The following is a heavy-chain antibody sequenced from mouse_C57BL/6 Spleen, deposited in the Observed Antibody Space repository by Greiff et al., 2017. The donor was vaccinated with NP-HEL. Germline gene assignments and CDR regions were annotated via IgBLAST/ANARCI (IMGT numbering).Heavy chain of an antibody. D-gene: IGHD1-1*01. CDR2: ISSGSSTI. CDR3: ARGHYGSSCDAMDY. J-gene: IGHJ4*01. Sequence: EVKLVESGGGLVKPGGSLKLSCAASGFTFSDYGMHWVRQAPEQGLEWVAYISSGSSTIYYADTVKGRSTISRDNTKNTLSLQMTSLRSEDTAMFYCARGHYGSSCDAMDYWGQGTSVTVSS. CDR1: GFTFSDYG. V-gene: IGHV5-17*01.